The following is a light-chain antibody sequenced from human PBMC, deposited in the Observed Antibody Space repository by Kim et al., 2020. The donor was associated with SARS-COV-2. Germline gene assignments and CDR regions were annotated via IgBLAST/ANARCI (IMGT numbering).Light chain of an antibody. CDR2: KSS. CDR1: QSLVHSDGNTD. J-gene: IGKJ5*01. CDR3: MQATQFPPH. Sequence: PASIACKSSQSLVHSDGNTDLSLLQQGPGQPPRLLIYKSSDRFSGVPDRFSGSGAGTDFTLNISRVEAEDVGVYYCMQATQFPPHFGQGTRLEIK. V-gene: IGKV2-24*01.